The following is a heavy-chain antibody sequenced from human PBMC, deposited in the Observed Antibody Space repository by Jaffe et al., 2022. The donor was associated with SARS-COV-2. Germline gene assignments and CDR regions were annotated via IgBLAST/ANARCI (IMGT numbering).Heavy chain of an antibody. J-gene: IGHJ4*02. V-gene: IGHV4-61*02. CDR1: GGSISSGSYY. CDR2: IYTSGST. CDR3: ARSSGGTSDY. Sequence: QVQLQESGPGLVKPSQTLSLTCTVSGGSISSGSYYWSWIRQPAGKGLEWIGRIYTSGSTNYNPSLKSRVTISVDTSKNQFSLKLSSVTAADTAVYYCARSSGGTSDYWGQGTLVTVSS. D-gene: IGHD2-15*01.